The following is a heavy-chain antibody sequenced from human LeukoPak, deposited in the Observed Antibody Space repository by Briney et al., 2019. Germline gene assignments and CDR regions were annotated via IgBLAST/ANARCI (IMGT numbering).Heavy chain of an antibody. D-gene: IGHD2-2*01. J-gene: IGHJ6*02. CDR3: ARGSLRYCSSTSCYAQSYGMDV. V-gene: IGHV1-3*01. CDR2: INAGNGNT. CDR1: GYTFTSYA. Sequence: GASVKVFCKASGYTFTSYAMHWVRQAPGQRLEWMGWINAGNGNTKYSQKFQGRVAITRDTSASTAYMELSSLRSEDTAVYYCARGSLRYCSSTSCYAQSYGMDVWGQGTTVTVSS.